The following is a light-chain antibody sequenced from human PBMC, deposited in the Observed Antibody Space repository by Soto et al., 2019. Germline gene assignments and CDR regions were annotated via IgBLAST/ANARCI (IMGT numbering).Light chain of an antibody. CDR1: SSNIGAGYD. CDR3: QSYDSSLSALHV. V-gene: IGLV1-40*01. CDR2: GNS. Sequence: QSVLTQPPSVSGAPGQRVTISCTGSSSNIGAGYDVHWYQQLPGTAPKLLIYGNSNRPSGVPDRFSGSKSGTSASLAITGLQAEDEADYYCQSYDSSLSALHVFGTGTKVTVL. J-gene: IGLJ1*01.